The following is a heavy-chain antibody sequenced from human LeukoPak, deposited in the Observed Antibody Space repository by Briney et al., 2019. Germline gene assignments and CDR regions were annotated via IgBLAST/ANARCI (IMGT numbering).Heavy chain of an antibody. J-gene: IGHJ3*02. CDR3: ARRSAAKDAFDI. Sequence: GGSLRLSCAASGFTFNSYSMNWVRQAPGKGLEWVSYITGHSSTIYYADSVKGRFTISRDNAKNSLYLQMNSLRAEGTAVYYCARRSAAKDAFDIWGQGTMVTVSS. CDR2: ITGHSSTI. D-gene: IGHD6-25*01. V-gene: IGHV3-48*01. CDR1: GFTFNSYS.